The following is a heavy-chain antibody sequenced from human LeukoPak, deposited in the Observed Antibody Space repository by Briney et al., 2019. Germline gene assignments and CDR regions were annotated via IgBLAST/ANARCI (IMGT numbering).Heavy chain of an antibody. V-gene: IGHV3-33*01. J-gene: IGHJ6*02. Sequence: GGSLRLSCAASGFTFSSYGMHWVRQAPGKGLEWVAVIWFDGSNKYYADSVKGRFTISRDNSKNTLYLQMNSLRAEDTAVYYCARDGAENDYYYGMDVWGQGTTVTVSS. CDR2: IWFDGSNK. CDR1: GFTFSSYG. CDR3: ARDGAENDYYYGMDV. D-gene: IGHD3-16*01.